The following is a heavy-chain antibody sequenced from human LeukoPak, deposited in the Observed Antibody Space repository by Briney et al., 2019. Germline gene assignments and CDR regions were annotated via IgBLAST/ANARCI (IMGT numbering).Heavy chain of an antibody. V-gene: IGHV3-21*01. Sequence: PGGSLRLSCAASGFTFSSYSMNWVRQAPGKGLEWVSSISSSSSYIYYADSVKGRFTISRDNAKNSLYLQMNSLRAEDTAVYYCARDEGGLWWGHYAFDIWGQGTMVTVSS. CDR2: ISSSSSYI. D-gene: IGHD2-21*02. J-gene: IGHJ3*02. CDR1: GFTFSSYS. CDR3: ARDEGGLWWGHYAFDI.